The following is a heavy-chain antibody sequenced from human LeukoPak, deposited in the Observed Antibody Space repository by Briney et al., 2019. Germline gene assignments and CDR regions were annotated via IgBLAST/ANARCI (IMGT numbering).Heavy chain of an antibody. D-gene: IGHD3-10*02. Sequence: SETLSLTCTVSGGSISSHYWSWIRQPPGKGLEWIGYIYYSGSTNYNPSLKSRVTISVDTSKNQFSLRLSSVTAADTAVYYCARGALFVDYWGQGTLVTVSS. CDR1: GGSISSHY. V-gene: IGHV4-59*11. J-gene: IGHJ4*02. CDR3: ARGALFVDY. CDR2: IYYSGST.